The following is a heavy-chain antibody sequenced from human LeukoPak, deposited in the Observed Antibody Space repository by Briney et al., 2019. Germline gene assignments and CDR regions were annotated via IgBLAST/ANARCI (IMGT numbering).Heavy chain of an antibody. CDR1: GFTFGDYY. CDR3: ARVYRLLDF. V-gene: IGHV3-11*01. J-gene: IGHJ4*02. D-gene: IGHD2-2*01. CDR2: IGTSGNDL. Sequence: GGSLRLSCTASGFTFGDYYMTWIRQAPGKGLEWISYIGTSGNDLYYADSVKGQFTTSRDDAKNSLYLEMRSLRDEDTAVYYCARVYRLLDFWGQGTLVTVSS.